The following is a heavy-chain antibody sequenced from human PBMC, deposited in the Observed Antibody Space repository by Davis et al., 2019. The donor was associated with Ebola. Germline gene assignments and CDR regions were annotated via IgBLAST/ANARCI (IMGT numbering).Heavy chain of an antibody. CDR3: VRFFFDL. Sequence: GESLKISCATSGFLFSSYVMSWVRQAPGKGLEWLAGISYSGASTYYVDSVKGRFTISRDNAKNSLFLQMNNLRAEDTATYYCVRFFFDLWGQGALVTVSS. J-gene: IGHJ4*02. V-gene: IGHV3-23*01. CDR2: ISYSGAST. CDR1: GFLFSSYV.